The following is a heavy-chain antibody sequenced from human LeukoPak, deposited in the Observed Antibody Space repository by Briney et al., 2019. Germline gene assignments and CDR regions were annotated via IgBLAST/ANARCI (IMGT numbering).Heavy chain of an antibody. CDR2: IWYGGSNK. J-gene: IGHJ3*02. Sequence: GGSLRLSCSASGFTFSSYGMHWVRQAPGKGLEWVAVIWYGGSNKYYADSVKGRFTISRDNSKNTLYLQMNSLRAEDTAVYYCAKDRSSGTDAFDIWSQGTMVTVSS. D-gene: IGHD3-10*01. V-gene: IGHV3-30*02. CDR1: GFTFSSYG. CDR3: AKDRSSGTDAFDI.